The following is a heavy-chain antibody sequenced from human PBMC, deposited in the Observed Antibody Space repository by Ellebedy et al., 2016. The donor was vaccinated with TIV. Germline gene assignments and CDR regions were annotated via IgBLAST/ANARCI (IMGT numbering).Heavy chain of an antibody. V-gene: IGHV3-30*01. CDR2: ISFDGNNK. J-gene: IGHJ6*02. D-gene: IGHD6-19*01. Sequence: PGGSLRLSCPASGFTFSSYAINWVRQAPGKGLKWVAVISFDGNNKYYADSMKGRFTISRDNSKNTLYLQMNSLRAEDTDVYYCSRDLRQWLPPYCGMDVWGQGTTVTVSS. CDR3: SRDLRQWLPPYCGMDV. CDR1: GFTFSSYA.